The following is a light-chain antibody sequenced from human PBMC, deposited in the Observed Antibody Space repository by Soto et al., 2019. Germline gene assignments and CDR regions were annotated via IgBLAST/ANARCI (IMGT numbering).Light chain of an antibody. CDR1: QSISMW. J-gene: IGKJ1*01. CDR3: QEYNSYSGT. Sequence: DIQMTQSPSTLSASVGDRVTITCRASQSISMWLAWYQQKPGKAPKLLIYDASRLESGVPSRFGGSGSGTEFTLSISSLQPDDFAIYYCQEYNSYSGTFGPGTKVDIK. CDR2: DAS. V-gene: IGKV1-5*01.